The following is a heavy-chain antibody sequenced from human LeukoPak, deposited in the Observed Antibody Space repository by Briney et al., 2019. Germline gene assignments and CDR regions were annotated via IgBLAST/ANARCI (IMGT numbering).Heavy chain of an antibody. J-gene: IGHJ3*02. CDR3: ARDNYDYVWGSYRSPPPFDI. D-gene: IGHD3-16*02. V-gene: IGHV1-2*02. CDR1: GYTFTGYY. CDR2: INPNSGGT. Sequence: GASVKVSCKASGYTFTGYYMHWVRQAPGQGLEWMGWINPNSGGTNYAQKFQGRVTMTRDTSISTAYMELSRLRFDDTAVYYCARDNYDYVWGSYRSPPPFDIWGQGTMVTVSS.